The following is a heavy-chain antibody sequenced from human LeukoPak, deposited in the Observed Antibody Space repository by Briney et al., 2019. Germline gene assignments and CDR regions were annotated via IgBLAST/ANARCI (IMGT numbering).Heavy chain of an antibody. CDR2: INPSGGST. D-gene: IGHD2-15*01. J-gene: IGHJ4*02. CDR1: GYTFTSYY. Sequence: ASVKASCKASGYTFTSYYMHWVRQAPVQGLEWRGIINPSGGSTSYAQKFQGKVTMTRDTSTSTVYMELSSLRSEDTAVYYCAREGEGPGYCSGGSCFDFDYWGQGTLVTVSS. CDR3: AREGEGPGYCSGGSCFDFDY. V-gene: IGHV1-46*01.